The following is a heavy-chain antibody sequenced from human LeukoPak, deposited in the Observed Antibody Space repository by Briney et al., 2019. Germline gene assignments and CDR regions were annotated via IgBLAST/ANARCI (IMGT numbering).Heavy chain of an antibody. CDR1: GFSFSTCA. CDR3: AKDVRGYNRPFDY. D-gene: IGHD3-10*02. V-gene: IGHV3-23*01. CDR2: ISGGGSNT. Sequence: PGGSLRLSCAASGFSFSTCAMNWVRQAPGKELEWVSAISGGGSNTYYADSVKGRFTISRDNSKNTLYLQMNSLGAEDTALYYCAKDVRGYNRPFDYWGQGTLVTVSS. J-gene: IGHJ4*02.